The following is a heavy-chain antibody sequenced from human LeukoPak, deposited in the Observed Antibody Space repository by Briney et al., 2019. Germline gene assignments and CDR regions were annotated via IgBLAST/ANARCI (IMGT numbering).Heavy chain of an antibody. D-gene: IGHD6-6*01. V-gene: IGHV4-4*02. CDR1: GGSISSSNW. CDR2: IYHSGST. CDR3: ARGGSIAARFGPDDAFDI. J-gene: IGHJ3*02. Sequence: SETLSLTCAVSGGSISSSNWWSWVRQPPGKGLEWIGEIYHSGSTNYNPSLKSRVTISVDTSKNQFSLKLSSVTAADTAVYYCARGGSIAARFGPDDAFDIWGQGTMVTVSS.